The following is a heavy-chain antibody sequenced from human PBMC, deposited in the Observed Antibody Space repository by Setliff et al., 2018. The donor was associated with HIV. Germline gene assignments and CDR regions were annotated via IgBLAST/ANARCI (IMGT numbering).Heavy chain of an antibody. Sequence: SETLSLTCTVSGGSISSGGYYWSWIRQHPGKGLEWIGYIYYSGSTYYNPSLKSRVTISIGTSKNQFSLKLSSVTAADTAVYYCATGLIMAPDYWGQGSLVTVSS. V-gene: IGHV4-31*03. CDR1: GGSISSGGYY. J-gene: IGHJ4*02. CDR3: ATGLIMAPDY. D-gene: IGHD2-8*01. CDR2: IYYSGST.